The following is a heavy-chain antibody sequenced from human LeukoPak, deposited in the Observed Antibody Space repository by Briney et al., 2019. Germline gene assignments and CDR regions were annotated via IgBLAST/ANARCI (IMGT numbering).Heavy chain of an antibody. V-gene: IGHV1-18*01. CDR1: GYTFTSYG. J-gene: IGHJ3*02. CDR3: ARDFIPRGYDILTGLPIKPQDALDI. Sequence: ASVKVSCKASGYTFTSYGISWVRQAPGQGLEWMGWISAYNGNTNYAQKLQGRVTMTTDTSTSTAYMELRSLRSDDTAVYYCARDFIPRGYDILTGLPIKPQDALDIWGQGTMVTVSS. CDR2: ISAYNGNT. D-gene: IGHD3-9*01.